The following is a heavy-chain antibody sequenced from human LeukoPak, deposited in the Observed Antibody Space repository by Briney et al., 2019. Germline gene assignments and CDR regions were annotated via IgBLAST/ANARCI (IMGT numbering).Heavy chain of an antibody. V-gene: IGHV3-33*08. Sequence: GGSLRLSCVGSGLAFGVHAMSWVRQAPGKGLEWVAVIWYDGSNKYYTDSVKGRFTISRDNSKNTLYLQMNSLRAEDTAVYYCARGYCGGDCYSHPFDYWGQGTLVTVSS. CDR1: GLAFGVHA. CDR2: IWYDGSNK. D-gene: IGHD2-21*02. J-gene: IGHJ4*02. CDR3: ARGYCGGDCYSHPFDY.